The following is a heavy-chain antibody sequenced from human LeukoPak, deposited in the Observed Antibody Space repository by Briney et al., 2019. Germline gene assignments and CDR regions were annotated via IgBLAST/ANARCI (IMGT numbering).Heavy chain of an antibody. J-gene: IGHJ4*02. D-gene: IGHD3-9*01. V-gene: IGHV4-34*01. CDR2: INHSGST. CDR3: ARIGPLTGSPHVRNAVDY. CDR1: GGSFSGYY. Sequence: SETLSLTCAVYGGSFSGYYWIWIRQPPGKGLEWIGEINHSGSTNYNPSLKRRVTISVDTSKNQFSLKLSSVTAADTAVYYCARIGPLTGSPHVRNAVDYWGQGTLVTVSS.